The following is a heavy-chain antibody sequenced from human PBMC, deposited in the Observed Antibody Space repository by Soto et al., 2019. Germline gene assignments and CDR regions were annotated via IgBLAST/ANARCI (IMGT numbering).Heavy chain of an antibody. D-gene: IGHD6-19*01. J-gene: IGHJ4*02. CDR1: GGSISSSNW. CDR3: AKGGRQWLVTSDFNY. CDR2: IYHSGST. V-gene: IGHV4-4*02. Sequence: PSETLPHTCAVSGGSISSSNWWSWVRQTPGKGLEWIGEIYHSGSTNYNPSLKSRVTISVDKSKNQFSLKLSSVTAADTAVYYCAKGGRQWLVTSDFNYWGQGALVTVSS.